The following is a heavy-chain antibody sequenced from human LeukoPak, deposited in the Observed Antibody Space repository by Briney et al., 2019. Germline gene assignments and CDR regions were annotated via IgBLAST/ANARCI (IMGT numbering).Heavy chain of an antibody. CDR3: ARGGPRLYYYYMDV. CDR2: IYYSGST. D-gene: IGHD3-22*01. J-gene: IGHJ6*03. CDR1: GGSISSYY. Sequence: PSETLSLTCTVSGGSISSYYWSWIRQPPGKGLEWIGYIYYSGSTNYNPSLKSRVTISVDTSKNQFSLKLSSVTAADTAMYYCARGGPRLYYYYMDVWGKGTTVTISS. V-gene: IGHV4-59*01.